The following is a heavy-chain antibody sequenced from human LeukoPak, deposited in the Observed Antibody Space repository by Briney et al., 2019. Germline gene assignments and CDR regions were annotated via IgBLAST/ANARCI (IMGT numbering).Heavy chain of an antibody. D-gene: IGHD1-14*01. CDR2: IYPGDSNT. V-gene: IGHV5-51*01. J-gene: IGHJ3*02. Sequence: GESLKISCKGSGYSFSTYWIGWVRQMPGKGLEWMGIIYPGDSNTRYSPSFQGQVTISADKSISTVYLQWSSLKASDTAMYYCASPAGITSNDPFDIWGQGTMVTVSS. CDR1: GYSFSTYW. CDR3: ASPAGITSNDPFDI.